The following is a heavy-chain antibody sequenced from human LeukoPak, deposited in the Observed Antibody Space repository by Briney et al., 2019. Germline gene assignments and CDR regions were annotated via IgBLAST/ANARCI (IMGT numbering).Heavy chain of an antibody. D-gene: IGHD2-2*02. V-gene: IGHV3-48*03. J-gene: IGHJ6*03. CDR1: GFTFISYE. Sequence: GGSLRLSCPASGFTFISYEMNWVRQAPGKGLDWVSYISSSGSTIYYADSVKGRFTISRDNAKNSLYVQMNSLRAEDKDVYYCARGVPGYCSGTSCYKDYYYMDVWGKGTTVTVSS. CDR2: ISSSGSTI. CDR3: ARGVPGYCSGTSCYKDYYYMDV.